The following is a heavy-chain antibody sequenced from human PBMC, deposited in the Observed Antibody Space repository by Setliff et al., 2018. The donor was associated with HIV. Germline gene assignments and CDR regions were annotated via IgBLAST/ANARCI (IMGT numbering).Heavy chain of an antibody. V-gene: IGHV4-38-2*02. Sequence: KPSETLSLTCTVSGQFISDGYYWGWIRQPPGKGLEWIGSIYHSGITYYNSSLKSRVTISVDTSKNQFSLNLISVTAADTAVYYCARLGYSGSLVGAFDIWGQGTMVTVSS. CDR1: GQFISDGYY. CDR2: IYHSGIT. CDR3: ARLGYSGSLVGAFDI. D-gene: IGHD1-26*01. J-gene: IGHJ3*02.